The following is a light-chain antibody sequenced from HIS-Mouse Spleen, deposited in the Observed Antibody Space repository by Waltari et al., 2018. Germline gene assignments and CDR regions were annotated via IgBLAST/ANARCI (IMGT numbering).Light chain of an antibody. J-gene: IGLJ2*01. CDR3: YSTDSSGNHRV. CDR2: ENS. CDR1: ALPKKY. V-gene: IGLV3-10*01. Sequence: SYELTQPPSVSVSPGQTARITCSGDALPKKYAYWYQQKSGQAPVLVIYENSKRPSGRPERFSGSSSGTMATLTSSEAQVEDEAYYYCYSTDSSGNHRVFGGGTKLTVL.